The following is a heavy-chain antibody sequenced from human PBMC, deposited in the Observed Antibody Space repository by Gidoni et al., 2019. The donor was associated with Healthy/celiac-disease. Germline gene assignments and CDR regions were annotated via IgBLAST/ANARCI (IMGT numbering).Heavy chain of an antibody. CDR2: ISGSGGST. V-gene: IGHV3-23*01. CDR1: GFTFSSYA. CDR3: AKDSGIMITSYAFDI. J-gene: IGHJ3*02. Sequence: EVQLLESGGGLVQPGGSLRLSCAASGFTFSSYAMSWVRQAPGNGMELVSAISGSGGSTYYAYSVKGRFTISRDNSKNTLYLQMNSLRAEDTAVYYCAKDSGIMITSYAFDIWGQGTMVTVSS. D-gene: IGHD3-16*01.